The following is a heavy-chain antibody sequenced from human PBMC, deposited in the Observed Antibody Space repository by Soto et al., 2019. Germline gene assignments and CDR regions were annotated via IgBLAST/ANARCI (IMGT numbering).Heavy chain of an antibody. Sequence: ASVKVSCKVSGYTLTELSMHWVRQAPGKGLEWMGGFDPEDGETIYAQKFQGRVTMTEDTSTDTAYMELSSLRSEDTAVYYCATIPFGGVIVFPQADYWGQGTLVTVSS. J-gene: IGHJ4*02. D-gene: IGHD3-16*02. CDR3: ATIPFGGVIVFPQADY. CDR1: GYTLTELS. V-gene: IGHV1-24*01. CDR2: FDPEDGET.